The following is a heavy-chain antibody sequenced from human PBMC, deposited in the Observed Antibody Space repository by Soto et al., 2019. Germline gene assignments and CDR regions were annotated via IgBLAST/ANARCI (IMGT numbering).Heavy chain of an antibody. CDR3: ARTMSNFGMHV. V-gene: IGHV5-10-1*01. J-gene: IGHJ6*02. Sequence: PGESLKISCKGSGYSFSSYWICRERQMPGTGLEWMGRIDPSDSYTNYSPSFQGHVTISADKSISTAYLQWSSLKASDTAIYYCARTMSNFGMHVWGQRTTITVSS. CDR2: IDPSDSYT. CDR1: GYSFSSYW. D-gene: IGHD3-22*01.